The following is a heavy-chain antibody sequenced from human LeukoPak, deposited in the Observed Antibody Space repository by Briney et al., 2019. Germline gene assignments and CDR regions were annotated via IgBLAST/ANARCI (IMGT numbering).Heavy chain of an antibody. CDR2: ISSSGSTI. J-gene: IGHJ4*02. CDR1: GFTFSSYE. V-gene: IGHV3-48*03. CDR3: AREKREWFGELLFFDY. Sequence: GGSLRLSCAASGFTFSSYEMNWVRQAPGKGLEWVSYISSSGSTIYYADSVKGRFTISRDNAKNSLYLQMNSLRAEDTAAYYCAREKREWFGELLFFDYWGQGTLVTVSS. D-gene: IGHD3-10*01.